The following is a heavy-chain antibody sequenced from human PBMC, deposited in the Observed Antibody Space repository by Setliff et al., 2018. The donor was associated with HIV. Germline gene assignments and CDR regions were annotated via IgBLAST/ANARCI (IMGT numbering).Heavy chain of an antibody. CDR2: ISTSSTYT. J-gene: IGHJ4*02. V-gene: IGHV3-21*01. CDR3: AREGIAAAGSYSYGFGQIDY. CDR1: GFTFSSYA. D-gene: IGHD6-13*01. Sequence: GSLRLSCAASGFTFSSYAMSWVRQAPGKGLEWVSSISTSSTYTYYADSVKGRFTISRDNAKNALYLQMNSLRAEDTAVYYCAREGIAAAGSYSYGFGQIDYWGQGTLVTVSS.